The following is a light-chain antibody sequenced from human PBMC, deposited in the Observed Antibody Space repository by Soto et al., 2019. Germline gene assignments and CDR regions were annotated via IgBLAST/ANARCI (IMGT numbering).Light chain of an antibody. CDR2: MSS. CDR3: EQYNSYSWT. J-gene: IGKJ1*01. V-gene: IGKV1-5*01. Sequence: EIEMTQSASSLSASVAARVTITYRASQGIRNYLNWYQQKPGKAPNLLIYMSSSLQSGVPSRFRGSGSGTEFTLTMSSLQPDDFATYYCEQYNSYSWTVGQGNKVDIK. CDR1: QGIRNY.